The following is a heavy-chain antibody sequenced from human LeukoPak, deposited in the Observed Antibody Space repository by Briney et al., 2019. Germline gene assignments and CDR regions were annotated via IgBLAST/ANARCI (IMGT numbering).Heavy chain of an antibody. J-gene: IGHJ3*02. V-gene: IGHV3-30-3*01. D-gene: IGHD6-19*01. CDR2: ISYDGSNK. Sequence: GGSLRLSCAASGFTFSSYAMHWVRQAPGKGLEWVAVISYDGSNKYYADSVKGRFTISRDNSKNTLYLQMNSLRAEDTAVYYCAREPAVADYRDDAFDIWGQGTMVTVSS. CDR3: AREPAVADYRDDAFDI. CDR1: GFTFSSYA.